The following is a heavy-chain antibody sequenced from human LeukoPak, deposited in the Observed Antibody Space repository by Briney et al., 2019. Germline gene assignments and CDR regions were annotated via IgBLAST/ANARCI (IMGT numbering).Heavy chain of an antibody. V-gene: IGHV1-8*01. D-gene: IGHD2-8*01. Sequence: ASVRVSCKASGYTFISYNINWLRQATGQGLEWMGWVNPRSGDAGYLQKFQGRHTITRDSSIDTAYMDLSGLNSEDTAVYYCARGVPLGYCTYGVCYPLYFFDYWGQGTLVTASS. CDR2: VNPRSGDA. J-gene: IGHJ4*02. CDR1: GYTFISYN. CDR3: ARGVPLGYCTYGVCYPLYFFDY.